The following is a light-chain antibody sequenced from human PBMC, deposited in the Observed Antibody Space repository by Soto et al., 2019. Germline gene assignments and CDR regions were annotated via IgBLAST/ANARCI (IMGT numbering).Light chain of an antibody. CDR2: GAS. CDR1: QSVSSN. CDR3: QQYNNWPLFT. J-gene: IGKJ3*01. Sequence: EIVMTQSPATLSVSPGERATLSCSASQSVSSNLAWYQQKPCQAPRLLIYGASTRATGIPARFSGSGSGTEFTLTISSLQSADFAVYYCQQYNNWPLFTFGHGNKVDIK. V-gene: IGKV3-15*01.